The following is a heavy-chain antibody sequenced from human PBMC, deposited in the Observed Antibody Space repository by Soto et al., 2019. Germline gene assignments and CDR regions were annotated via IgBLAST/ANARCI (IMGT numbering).Heavy chain of an antibody. D-gene: IGHD6-19*01. J-gene: IGHJ3*02. V-gene: IGHV3-23*01. Sequence: EVQLLESGGGLVQPGGSLRLSCAASGFTFSSYAMSWVRQAPGKGLEWVSAISGSGGTPYYADSVKGWFTFSRDNSKNTLYLQMNSLRAEDTAVYYCAKTANGWFSAFDIWGQGTMVTVSS. CDR3: AKTANGWFSAFDI. CDR1: GFTFSSYA. CDR2: ISGSGGTP.